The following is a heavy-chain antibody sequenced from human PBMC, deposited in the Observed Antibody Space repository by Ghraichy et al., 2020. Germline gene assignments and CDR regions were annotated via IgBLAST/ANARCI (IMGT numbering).Heavy chain of an antibody. CDR1: GYNFSSYS. V-gene: IGHV1-18*04. D-gene: IGHD3-10*01. J-gene: IGHJ4*02. Sequence: ASVKVSCRASGYNFSSYSVSWVREAPGHGLEWMGWISTHNGNTRYAENFQGRVTMTTDTSTTIAYMELRSLRSDDTDLYYCVRENYSDSGSYRGYYDYWGQGTLVTVSS. CDR3: VRENYSDSGSYRGYYDY. CDR2: ISTHNGNT.